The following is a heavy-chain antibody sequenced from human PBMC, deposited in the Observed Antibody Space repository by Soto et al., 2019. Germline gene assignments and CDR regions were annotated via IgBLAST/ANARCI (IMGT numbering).Heavy chain of an antibody. V-gene: IGHV3-23*01. D-gene: IGHD3-3*01. CDR2: ISGSGGST. Sequence: GGSLRLSCAASGFTFSSYAMSWVRQAPGKGLEWVSAISGSGGSTYYADSVKGRFTISRDNSKNTLYLQMNSLRAEDTAVYYCAKGLITIFGVVTDYYFDYWGQGTLVTVSS. CDR3: AKGLITIFGVVTDYYFDY. J-gene: IGHJ4*02. CDR1: GFTFSSYA.